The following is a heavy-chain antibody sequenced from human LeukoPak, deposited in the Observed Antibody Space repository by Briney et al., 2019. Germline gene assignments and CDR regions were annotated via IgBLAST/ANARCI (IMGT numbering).Heavy chain of an antibody. CDR2: IYYSGST. J-gene: IGHJ5*02. V-gene: IGHV4-39*07. D-gene: IGHD4-17*01. CDR1: GGSISSSSYY. Sequence: SETLSLTCTVSGGSISSSSYYWGWIRQPPGKGLEWIGSIYYSGSTYYNPSLKSRLTISVDTSKNQFSLKMSSVTAADTVVYYCARGGMTTVTPNWFDPWGQGTLVTVSS. CDR3: ARGGMTTVTPNWFDP.